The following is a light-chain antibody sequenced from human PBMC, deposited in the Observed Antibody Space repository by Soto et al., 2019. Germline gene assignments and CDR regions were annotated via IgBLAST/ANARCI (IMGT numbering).Light chain of an antibody. V-gene: IGLV1-40*01. J-gene: IGLJ2*01. CDR3: RSYANSLSSSI. Sequence: QSVLTQPPSLSGAPGQRVTISCTGSSSNIGAGYDVHWYQQLPGTAPKLLIYGNSKRPSGVPDRFSGSKSGTSASLAITGLQAEDEADYYCRSYANSLSSSIFGGGTKLTVL. CDR2: GNS. CDR1: SSNIGAGYD.